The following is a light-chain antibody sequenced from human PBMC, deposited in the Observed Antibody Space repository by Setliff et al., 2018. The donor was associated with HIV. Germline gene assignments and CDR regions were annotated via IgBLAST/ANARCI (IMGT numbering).Light chain of an antibody. V-gene: IGLV1-51*01. CDR2: DNN. J-gene: IGLJ1*01. Sequence: QSALTQPPSVSAAPGQKATMSCSGSSSNIGNNYVSWYQQLPGTAPKLLIYDNNERPSGIPDRFSGSKSGTSATLGITGLQTGDEADYYCGTWDSSLSAYVFGTGTKVTVL. CDR1: SSNIGNNY. CDR3: GTWDSSLSAYV.